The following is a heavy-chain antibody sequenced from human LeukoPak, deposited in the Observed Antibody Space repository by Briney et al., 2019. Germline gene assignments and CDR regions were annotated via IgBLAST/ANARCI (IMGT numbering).Heavy chain of an antibody. Sequence: PGGSLRLSCAASGLTFRNYAMTWVRQAPGKGLEWVSTISGDGTDTYYVDSVRGRFTISRDNSKNTLNLQMNSLRAEDTAVYYCATDGGYCSSTSCYRGDYFDFWGQGTLVTVSS. CDR2: ISGDGTDT. V-gene: IGHV3-23*01. D-gene: IGHD2-2*02. CDR1: GLTFRNYA. J-gene: IGHJ4*02. CDR3: ATDGGYCSSTSCYRGDYFDF.